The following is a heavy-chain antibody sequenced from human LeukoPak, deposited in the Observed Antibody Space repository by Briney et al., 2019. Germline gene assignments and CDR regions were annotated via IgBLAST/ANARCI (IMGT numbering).Heavy chain of an antibody. CDR3: ARDYRVAVADY. Sequence: PGGSLRLSCAASGFTFSSYGMHWVRQAPGKGLEWVAVIWYDGSNKYYADSVKGRFTISRDNSKNTLYLQMNSLRAEDTAVYYCARDYRVAVADYWGQGTLVTVSS. J-gene: IGHJ4*02. V-gene: IGHV3-33*01. D-gene: IGHD6-19*01. CDR2: IWYDGSNK. CDR1: GFTFSSYG.